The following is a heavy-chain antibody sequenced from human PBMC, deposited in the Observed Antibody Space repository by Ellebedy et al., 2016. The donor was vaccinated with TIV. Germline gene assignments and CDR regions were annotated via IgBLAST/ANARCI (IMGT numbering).Heavy chain of an antibody. D-gene: IGHD6-6*01. CDR1: GYSFDYW. CDR3: ARLEDSSSSDAFDI. J-gene: IGHJ3*02. Sequence: GESLKISCEGAGYSFDYWIAWVRQMPGKGLEWMGRIDPSDSYTYYSPSFQGQVTISADKSISTAYLQWSSLKASDTAMYYCARLEDSSSSDAFDIWGQGTMVTVSS. V-gene: IGHV5-10-1*04. CDR2: IDPSDSYT.